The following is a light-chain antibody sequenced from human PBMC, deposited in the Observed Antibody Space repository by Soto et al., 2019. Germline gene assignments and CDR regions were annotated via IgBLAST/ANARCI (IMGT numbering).Light chain of an antibody. CDR2: GAS. J-gene: IGKJ1*01. CDR3: QQSSNWPRT. CDR1: QFISNS. Sequence: DIVLTQSPATLSLSPGERATLSCRASQFISNSLAWYQQRPGQPPRLLIYGASTRAAGISARFSGSGSGTEFTLTLSSLQSEDFAVYYCQQSSNWPRTFGQGTKVDI. V-gene: IGKV3-15*01.